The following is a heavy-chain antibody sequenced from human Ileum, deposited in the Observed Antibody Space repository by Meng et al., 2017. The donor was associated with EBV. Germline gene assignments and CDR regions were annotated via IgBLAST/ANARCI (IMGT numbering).Heavy chain of an antibody. CDR3: ARDRGQDTVVVVADRGFDP. J-gene: IGHJ5*02. CDR2: ISPYIGNT. V-gene: IGHV1-18*01. CDR1: GYTFNNYG. Sequence: QVQLVQSGXEVKKXXXSVKVSCXASGYTFNNYGLNWVRQAPGQGLEWMGWISPYIGNTNYAQRFQGRLTLTTDTSTDTAYMDLRSLSPDDTAIYYCARDRGQDTVVVVADRGFDPWGPGTPVSVSS. D-gene: IGHD2-15*01.